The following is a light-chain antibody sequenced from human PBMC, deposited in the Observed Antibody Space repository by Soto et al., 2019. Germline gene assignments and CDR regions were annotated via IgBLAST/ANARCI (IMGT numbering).Light chain of an antibody. CDR3: FSYTSGRRV. CDR1: TSDVGSYNL. Sequence: QSALTQPASLSGSPGQSITISCPGTTSDVGSYNLVSWYQQHPGKAPKLMIYEVSKRPSGISNRFSGSKSGNTASLTISGLQAEDEADYCCFSYTSGRRVFGGGTKVTVL. V-gene: IGLV2-23*02. J-gene: IGLJ3*02. CDR2: EVS.